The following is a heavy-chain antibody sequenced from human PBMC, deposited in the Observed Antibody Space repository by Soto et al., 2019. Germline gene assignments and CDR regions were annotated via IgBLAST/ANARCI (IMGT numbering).Heavy chain of an antibody. CDR3: TRAGSDPGNFYISNYYAMDV. D-gene: IGHD3-10*01. Sequence: GGSLRLSCAASGFSVSSDYMSWVRQAPGKGLEWVSLIYSGGDTYYADSVKGRFTISRDISSNTIYLHMTSLRADDTAIYYCTRAGSDPGNFYISNYYAMDVCGRGTAVTVSS. J-gene: IGHJ6*02. V-gene: IGHV3-53*01. CDR1: GFSVSSDY. CDR2: IYSGGDT.